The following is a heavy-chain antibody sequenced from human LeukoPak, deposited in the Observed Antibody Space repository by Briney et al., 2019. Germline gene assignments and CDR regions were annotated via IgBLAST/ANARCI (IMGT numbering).Heavy chain of an antibody. CDR1: GFTFSSYS. J-gene: IGHJ4*02. D-gene: IGHD2-21*01. CDR2: ITSGSTTI. V-gene: IGHV3-48*02. Sequence: GGFLRLSCAASGFTFSSYSMNWVRQAPGKGLEWVSYITSGSTTIYYADSVKGRFTISRDNAKNSLYLQMNSLKDEDTAVYYCARLAGLAFDYWGQGTLVTVSS. CDR3: ARLAGLAFDY.